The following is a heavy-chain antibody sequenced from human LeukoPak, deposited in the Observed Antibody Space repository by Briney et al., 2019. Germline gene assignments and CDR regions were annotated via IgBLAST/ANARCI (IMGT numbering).Heavy chain of an antibody. CDR3: LLSTTSLDY. J-gene: IGHJ4*02. D-gene: IGHD4-11*01. CDR1: GFTFSSYA. CDR2: ISYDGSNK. V-gene: IGHV3-30*04. Sequence: GGSLRLSCAASGFTFSSYAMHWVRQAPGKGLEWVAVISYDGSNKYYADSVKGRFTISRDNSKNTLYLQMNSLRAEDTAVYYCLLSTTSLDYWGQGTLVTVSS.